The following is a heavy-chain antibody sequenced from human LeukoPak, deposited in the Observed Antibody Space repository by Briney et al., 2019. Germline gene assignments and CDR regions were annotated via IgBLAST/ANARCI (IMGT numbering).Heavy chain of an antibody. CDR2: IYYSGST. D-gene: IGHD2-2*02. CDR1: GGSISSSSYY. J-gene: IGHJ3*02. Sequence: SETLSLTCTVSGGSISSSSYYWGWIRQPPGKGLEWIGSIYYSGSTYYNPSLKSRVTISVDTSKNQFSLKLSSVTAADTAVYYCARGVPETGGTVVPAAIRGDAFDIWGQGTMVTVSS. CDR3: ARGVPETGGTVVPAAIRGDAFDI. V-gene: IGHV4-39*07.